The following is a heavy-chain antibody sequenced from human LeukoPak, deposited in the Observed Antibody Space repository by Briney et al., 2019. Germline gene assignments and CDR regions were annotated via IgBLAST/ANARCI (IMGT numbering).Heavy chain of an antibody. CDR1: GGSISSSSYY. V-gene: IGHV4-39*01. CDR2: IYYSGST. J-gene: IGHJ5*01. Sequence: SETLSLTCTVSGGSISSSSYYWGWIRQPPGKGLEWIGSIYYSGSTYYNPSLKSRVTISVDTSKNQFSLKLSSVTAADTAVYYCARLNTNGYSIGWYVSWGQGTLVSGSS. CDR3: ARLNTNGYSIGWYVS. D-gene: IGHD6-19*01.